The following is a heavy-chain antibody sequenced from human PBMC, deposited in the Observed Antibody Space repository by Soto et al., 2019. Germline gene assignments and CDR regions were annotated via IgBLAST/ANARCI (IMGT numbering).Heavy chain of an antibody. CDR2: IYYSGST. Sequence: SETLSLTCTVSGGSISSSSYYWGWIRQPPRKGLEWIGSIYYSGSTYYNPSLKSRVTISVDTSKNQFSLKLSSVTAADTAVYYCARHLTYCISTSCLNWFDPWGQGTLVTVS. CDR1: GGSISSSSYY. CDR3: ARHLTYCISTSCLNWFDP. D-gene: IGHD2-2*01. J-gene: IGHJ5*02. V-gene: IGHV4-39*01.